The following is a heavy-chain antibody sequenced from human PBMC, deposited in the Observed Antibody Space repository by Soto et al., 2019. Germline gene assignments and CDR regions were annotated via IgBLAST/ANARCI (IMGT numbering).Heavy chain of an antibody. CDR2: IYPSVSS. Sequence: SETLSLTCIVSGFAISRGYYWSWVRQPPGKGLEWIGSIYPSVSSYHNPSLATRLRLSIDTSKNQFTLNLTSVTAADTALYFCARGKVGTTFFDNWGQGSQVTVS. J-gene: IGHJ4*02. CDR3: ARGKVGTTFFDN. V-gene: IGHV4-38-2*02. CDR1: GFAISRGYY. D-gene: IGHD1-1*01.